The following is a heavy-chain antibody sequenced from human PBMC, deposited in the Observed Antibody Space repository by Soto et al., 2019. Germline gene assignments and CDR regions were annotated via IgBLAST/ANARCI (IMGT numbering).Heavy chain of an antibody. CDR1: GYKFTTYW. Sequence: PGESLKISCKVSGYKFTTYWIGWVRQMPGKGLEWMAIIYPDDSDSRYSPSFQGQVTISADKSISTAYLQWSSLKASDTAIYYCVATYGDYLDYWGQGTLGTVSS. D-gene: IGHD4-17*01. CDR2: IYPDDSDS. V-gene: IGHV5-51*01. CDR3: VATYGDYLDY. J-gene: IGHJ4*02.